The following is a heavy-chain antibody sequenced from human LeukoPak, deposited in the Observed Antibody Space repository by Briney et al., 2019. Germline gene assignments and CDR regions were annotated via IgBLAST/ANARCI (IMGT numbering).Heavy chain of an antibody. CDR1: GFTFSTHS. CDR3: ARESSGYFY. Sequence: GGSLRLSCAASGFTFSTHSMNWVRQAPGKGLEWVSSISSGSSFIYYADSVKGRFTISRDNAKNSLFLQMNSLRAEDTAVYYCARESSGYFYWGQGTLVTVSS. D-gene: IGHD3-22*01. CDR2: ISSGSSFI. V-gene: IGHV3-21*01. J-gene: IGHJ4*02.